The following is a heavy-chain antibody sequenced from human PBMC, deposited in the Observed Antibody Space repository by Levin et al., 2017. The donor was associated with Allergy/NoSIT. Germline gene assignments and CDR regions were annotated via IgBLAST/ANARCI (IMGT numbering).Heavy chain of an antibody. CDR1: GFTFGDYA. CDR3: TRGIAARHWFDP. CDR2: LRSIRHGGTS. D-gene: IGHD6-6*01. J-gene: IGHJ5*02. Sequence: GGSLRLSCTASGFTFGDYAMSWFRQAPGKGLEWVAFLRSIRHGGTSEYAASVKGRFIISRDDSKSIAYLQMNSLKIEDTAVYYCTRGIAARHWFDPWGQGTQVTVSS. V-gene: IGHV3-49*03.